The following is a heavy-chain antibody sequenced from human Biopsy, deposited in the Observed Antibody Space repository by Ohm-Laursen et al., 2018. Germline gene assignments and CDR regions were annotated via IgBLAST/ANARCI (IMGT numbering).Heavy chain of an antibody. CDR2: ISWQSATR. V-gene: IGHV3-9*01. Sequence: SLRLSCAASGFSFEDYGMHWVRQAPGKGLEWVSSISWQSATRNYADSVKGRFAISRDNAKKSLYLEVDSLRDVDTAFYYCVKDKDFRDAFDIWGQGTMVTVSS. CDR1: GFSFEDYG. D-gene: IGHD3-3*01. J-gene: IGHJ3*02. CDR3: VKDKDFRDAFDI.